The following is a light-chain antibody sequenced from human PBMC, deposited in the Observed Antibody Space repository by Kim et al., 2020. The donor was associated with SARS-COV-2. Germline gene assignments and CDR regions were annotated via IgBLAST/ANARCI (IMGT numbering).Light chain of an antibody. CDR3: QQYNNSPLT. CDR2: GAS. V-gene: IGKV3-15*01. CDR1: QIVSSN. J-gene: IGKJ1*01. Sequence: EIVMTQSPGTLSVSPGERATLSCRASQIVSSNFAWYQQKPGQAPRLLIYGASTRATGIPARFSGSGSGTEFTLTISSLQSEDFAVYYCQQYNNSPLTFGQGTRVDIK.